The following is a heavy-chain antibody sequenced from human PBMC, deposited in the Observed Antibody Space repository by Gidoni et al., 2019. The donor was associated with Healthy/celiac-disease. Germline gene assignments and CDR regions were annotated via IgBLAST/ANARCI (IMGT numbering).Heavy chain of an antibody. CDR3: ARHGDVVVVAATRGGPPGVGYGMDV. CDR1: GYSFTSYW. Sequence: EVQLVQSGAEVKKPGESLKISCKGSGYSFTSYWIGWVRQMPGKGLEWMGIIYPGDSDTRYSPSFQGQVTISADKSISTAYLQWSSLKASDTAMYYCARHGDVVVVAATRGGPPGVGYGMDVWGQGTTVTVSS. J-gene: IGHJ6*02. D-gene: IGHD2-15*01. CDR2: IYPGDSDT. V-gene: IGHV5-51*01.